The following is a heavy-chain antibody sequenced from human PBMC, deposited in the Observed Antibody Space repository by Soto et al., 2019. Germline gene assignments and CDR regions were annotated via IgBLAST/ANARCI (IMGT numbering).Heavy chain of an antibody. CDR1: GFTFSSYS. V-gene: IGHV3-21*01. CDR3: ARAAGYCSSTSCPPSVSADAFDI. CDR2: ISSSSSYI. Sequence: GGSLRLSCAASGFTFSSYSMNWVRQAPGKGLEWVSSISSSSSYIYYADSVKGRFTISRDNAKNSLYLQMNSLRAEDTAVYYCARAAGYCSSTSCPPSVSADAFDIWGQGTMVTVS. D-gene: IGHD2-2*01. J-gene: IGHJ3*02.